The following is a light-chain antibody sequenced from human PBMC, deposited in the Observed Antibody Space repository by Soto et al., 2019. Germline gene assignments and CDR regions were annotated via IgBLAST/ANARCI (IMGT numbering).Light chain of an antibody. Sequence: DIQMTQSPSSLFASVGDRVTITCRASQGISTFLHWYQQRPGKAPSLIIYGASNLQSGVPSRFSGRGSGTELSLTISTLQPEDVATYYCQHTRTTPRTFGQGTKVEIK. J-gene: IGKJ1*01. V-gene: IGKV1-39*01. CDR2: GAS. CDR3: QHTRTTPRT. CDR1: QGISTF.